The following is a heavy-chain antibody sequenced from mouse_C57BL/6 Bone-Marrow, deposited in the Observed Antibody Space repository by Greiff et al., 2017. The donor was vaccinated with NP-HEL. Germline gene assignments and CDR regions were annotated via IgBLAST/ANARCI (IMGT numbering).Heavy chain of an antibody. CDR2: INPGSGGT. V-gene: IGHV1-54*01. CDR3: AREEVIYYGNYVY. D-gene: IGHD2-1*01. Sequence: QVHVKQSGAELVRPGTSVKVSCKASGYAFTNYLIEWVKQRPGQGLEWIGVINPGSGGTNYNEKFKGKATLTADKSSSTAYMQLSSLTSEDSAVYFCAREEVIYYGNYVYWGQGTTLTVSS. J-gene: IGHJ2*01. CDR1: GYAFTNYL.